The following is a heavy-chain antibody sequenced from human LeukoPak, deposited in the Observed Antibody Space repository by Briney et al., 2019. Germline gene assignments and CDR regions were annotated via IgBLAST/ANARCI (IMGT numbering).Heavy chain of an antibody. Sequence: QAGGSLRLSCAASGFTFSSYAVSWIRQAPGKGLEWVAAVSGGGSSSYADSVKGRFTISRDNSNDMVYLQMNSLRAEDTAVYYCAKDLYDSSGAPLDYWGQGTLVTVSS. J-gene: IGHJ4*02. D-gene: IGHD3-22*01. CDR3: AKDLYDSSGAPLDY. CDR1: GFTFSSYA. CDR2: VSGGGSS. V-gene: IGHV3-23*01.